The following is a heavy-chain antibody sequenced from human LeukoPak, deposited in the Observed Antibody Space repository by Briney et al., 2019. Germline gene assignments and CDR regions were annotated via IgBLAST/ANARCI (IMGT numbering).Heavy chain of an antibody. Sequence: GGSLRLSCAAAGFTFSSYGMHWVRQAPGKGLEWVAVIRYDGSNKYYADSVKGRFTISRDNSKNTLYLQMNSLRAEDTAVYYCARESSRMVRGVKKNHYFDYWGQGTLVTVSS. CDR3: ARESSRMVRGVKKNHYFDY. D-gene: IGHD3-10*01. CDR2: IRYDGSNK. J-gene: IGHJ4*02. V-gene: IGHV3-33*01. CDR1: GFTFSSYG.